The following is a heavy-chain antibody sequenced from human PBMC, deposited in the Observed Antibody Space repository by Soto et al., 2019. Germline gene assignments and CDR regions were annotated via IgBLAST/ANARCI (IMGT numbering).Heavy chain of an antibody. Sequence: ASVKVSCKASGYTFTRSGISWVRQAPGQGLEWMGWISTYNGDTNYAQTFQGRVTMATDTSTSTVHMEVRSLRSDDTAVYYCAREGVAPYYYYGMNVWGQGTPVTVSS. CDR2: ISTYNGDT. CDR3: AREGVAPYYYYGMNV. D-gene: IGHD5-12*01. J-gene: IGHJ6*02. V-gene: IGHV1-18*01. CDR1: GYTFTRSG.